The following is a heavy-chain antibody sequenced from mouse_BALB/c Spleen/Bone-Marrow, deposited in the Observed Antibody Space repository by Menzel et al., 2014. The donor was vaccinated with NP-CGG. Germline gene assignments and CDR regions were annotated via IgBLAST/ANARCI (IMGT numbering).Heavy chain of an antibody. CDR1: GFTFSSFG. V-gene: IGHV5-17*02. CDR3: ARSGSSSGYFDY. Sequence: EVHLVESGGGLVQPGGSRKLSCAASGFTFSSFGMHWVRQAPEKGLEWVAYISSGSSTVYYADKVMGLFTISRDNPKNTLFLQMTSLRSEDTAMYYCARSGSSSGYFDYWGQGTTLTVSS. D-gene: IGHD1-1*01. J-gene: IGHJ2*01. CDR2: ISSGSSTV.